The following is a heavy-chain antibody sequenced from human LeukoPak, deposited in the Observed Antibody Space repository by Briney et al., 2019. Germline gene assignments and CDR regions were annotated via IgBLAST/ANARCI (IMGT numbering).Heavy chain of an antibody. CDR3: ARDPRYYDSSGYSAGAFDI. CDR2: IYYSGST. J-gene: IGHJ3*02. Sequence: SETLSLTCTVSGGSISSGGYYWSWIRQHPGKGLEWIGYIYYSGSTYYNPSLKSRVTISVDTSKNQFSLKLSSVTAADTAVYYCARDPRYYDSSGYSAGAFDIWGQGTMVTVSP. CDR1: GGSISSGGYY. D-gene: IGHD3-22*01. V-gene: IGHV4-31*03.